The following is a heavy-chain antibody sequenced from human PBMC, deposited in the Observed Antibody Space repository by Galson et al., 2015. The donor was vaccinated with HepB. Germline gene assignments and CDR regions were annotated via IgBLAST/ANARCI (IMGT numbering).Heavy chain of an antibody. CDR1: GFSLTTSEMC. Sequence: PALVKPTQTLTLTCTFSGFSLTTSEMCVSWIRQPPGKALEWLARIDWEDDKFYSTSLKTRLTISKDTSKNQVVLTMTNMDPVDTATYYCARTSSTYYYRSGGYCLDCWGQGILVTVSS. CDR3: ARTSSTYYYRSGGYCLDC. CDR2: IDWEDDK. V-gene: IGHV2-70*17. J-gene: IGHJ4*02. D-gene: IGHD3-22*01.